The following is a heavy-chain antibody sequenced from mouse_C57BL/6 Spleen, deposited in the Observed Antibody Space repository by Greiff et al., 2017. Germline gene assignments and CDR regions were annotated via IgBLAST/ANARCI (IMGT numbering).Heavy chain of an antibody. CDR3: ARECDDYDEKVYFDY. CDR2: INPYNGGT. Sequence: EVKLVESGPVLVKPGASVKMSCKASGYTFTDYYMNWVKQSHGKSLEWIGVINPYNGGTSYNQKFKGKATLTVDKSSSTAYMELNSLTSEDSAVYYCARECDDYDEKVYFDYWGQGTTLTVSS. J-gene: IGHJ2*01. CDR1: GYTFTDYY. V-gene: IGHV1-19*01. D-gene: IGHD2-4*01.